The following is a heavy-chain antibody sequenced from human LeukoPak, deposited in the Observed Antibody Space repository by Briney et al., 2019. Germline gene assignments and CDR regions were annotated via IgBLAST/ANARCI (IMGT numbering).Heavy chain of an antibody. CDR3: ARVRSSGWSYFDY. Sequence: GGSLRLSCAASGFTFSSYWMHWDRQAPGKGLVWVSRINSDGSSTSYADSVKGRFTISRDNAKNTLYLQMNSLRAEDTAVYYCARVRSSGWSYFDYWGQGTLVTVSS. V-gene: IGHV3-74*01. CDR1: GFTFSSYW. J-gene: IGHJ4*02. D-gene: IGHD6-19*01. CDR2: INSDGSST.